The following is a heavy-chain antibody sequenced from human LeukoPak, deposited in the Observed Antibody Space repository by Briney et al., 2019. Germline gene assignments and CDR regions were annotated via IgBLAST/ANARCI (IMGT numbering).Heavy chain of an antibody. CDR2: INHSGST. V-gene: IGHV4-34*01. D-gene: IGHD3-16*01. Sequence: SETLSLTCAVYGGSFSGYYWSWIRQPPGKGLEWIGEINHSGSTNYNPSLKSRVTISVDTSKNRFSLKLTSVTAADTAVYYCARGSVVGLGYWGQGTLVTVSS. CDR1: GGSFSGYY. J-gene: IGHJ4*02. CDR3: ARGSVVGLGY.